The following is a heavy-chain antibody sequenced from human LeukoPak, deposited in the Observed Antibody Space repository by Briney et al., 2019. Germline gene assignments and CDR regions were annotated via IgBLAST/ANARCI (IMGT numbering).Heavy chain of an antibody. D-gene: IGHD1-1*01. V-gene: IGHV1-2*02. CDR1: GYTFTRYY. Sequence: ASVKVSCTASGYTFTRYYIHWVRQAPGQGLEWMGWIDTNKGGTKFAQKFQGQVTMTRDTSISTAYMELSRLRSDDTAVYYCARDPKNAYYMDVWGKGTTVTVSS. CDR3: ARDPKNAYYMDV. CDR2: IDTNKGGT. J-gene: IGHJ6*03.